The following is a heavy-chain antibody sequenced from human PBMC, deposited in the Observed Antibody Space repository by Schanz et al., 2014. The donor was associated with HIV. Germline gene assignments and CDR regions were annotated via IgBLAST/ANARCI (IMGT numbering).Heavy chain of an antibody. CDR1: GFIFNDFA. V-gene: IGHV3-9*01. CDR3: AKDWARTAGYCFHY. CDR2: ISWNSGSI. D-gene: IGHD3-9*01. J-gene: IGHJ4*02. Sequence: EVQLLESGGGLLQPGRSLRLSCAASGFIFNDFAMHWVRQAPGKGLEWVSTISWNSGSIAYADSVKGRFTISRDNAKNSLYLQMNSLRAEDTAFYYCAKDWARTAGYCFHYWGQGTLVTVSP.